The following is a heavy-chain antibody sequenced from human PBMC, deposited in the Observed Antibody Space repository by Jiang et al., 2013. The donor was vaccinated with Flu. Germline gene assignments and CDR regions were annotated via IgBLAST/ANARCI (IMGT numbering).Heavy chain of an antibody. CDR2: ITAYNGNT. CDR3: ARVPYYDILSGYPPSYYYYYGMDV. J-gene: IGHJ6*02. D-gene: IGHD3-9*01. Sequence: GAEVKKPGASVKVSCKASGYSFTSDGISWVRQAPGQGLEWMGWITAYNGNTNYAQKFQGRVTMTRDTSTSTAYMELRSLRSDDTAVYYCARVPYYDILSGYPPSYYYYYGMDVWGQGTTVTVSS. CDR1: GYSFTSDG. V-gene: IGHV1-18*04.